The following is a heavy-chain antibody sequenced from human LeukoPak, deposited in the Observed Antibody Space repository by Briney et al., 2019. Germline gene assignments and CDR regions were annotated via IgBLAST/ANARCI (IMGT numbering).Heavy chain of an antibody. J-gene: IGHJ4*02. V-gene: IGHV3-23*01. Sequence: GGSLRLSCAASGFTFSTYAMSWVRQAPGKGLEWVSPISAGSSTTYYADSVKGRFTISRDNSKNMLYLQMNNLRAEDTAVYFCANASAHDYGVLDYWGQGTLVTVSS. CDR1: GFTFSTYA. CDR3: ANASAHDYGVLDY. D-gene: IGHD4-17*01. CDR2: ISAGSSTT.